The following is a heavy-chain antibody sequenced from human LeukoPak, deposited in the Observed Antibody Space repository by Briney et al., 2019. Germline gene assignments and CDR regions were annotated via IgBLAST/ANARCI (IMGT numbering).Heavy chain of an antibody. CDR1: GGSISSSSYY. J-gene: IGHJ6*02. D-gene: IGHD3-3*01. CDR3: AKSRRDDFWSGYQRASYSNMDV. Sequence: SETLSLTCTVSGGSISSSSYYWGWIRQPPGKGLEWIGSIYYSGSTYYNPPLKSRVTISVDTSKNQFSLKLSSVTAADTAVYYCAKSRRDDFWSGYQRASYSNMDVWGHGTTVTVSS. CDR2: IYYSGST. V-gene: IGHV4-39*01.